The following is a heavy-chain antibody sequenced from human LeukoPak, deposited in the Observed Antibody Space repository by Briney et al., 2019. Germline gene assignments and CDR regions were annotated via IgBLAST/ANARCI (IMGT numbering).Heavy chain of an antibody. CDR2: ISGSGGNT. CDR3: AKYHSSGYYYFDY. CDR1: GFTFSSYA. D-gene: IGHD3-22*01. Sequence: GGSLRLSCAASGFTFSSYAMSWVRQAPGKGLEWVSAISGSGGNTYYTDSVKGRFTISRDNSKNTLYLQVSSLRAEDTAVYYCAKYHSSGYYYFDYWGQGTLVTVSS. V-gene: IGHV3-23*01. J-gene: IGHJ4*02.